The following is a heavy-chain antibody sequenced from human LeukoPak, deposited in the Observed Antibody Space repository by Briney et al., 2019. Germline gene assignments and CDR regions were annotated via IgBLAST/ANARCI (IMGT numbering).Heavy chain of an antibody. J-gene: IGHJ5*02. CDR1: GYSFTSYW. CDR2: IYPGDSDT. CDR3: ARIRFGELPNNWFDP. Sequence: ESPKISCKGSGYSFTSYWIGWVRQMPGKGLEWMGIIYPGDSDTRYGPSFQGQVTISADKSISTAYLQWSSLKASDTAMYYCARIRFGELPNNWFDPWGQGTLVTVSS. D-gene: IGHD3-10*01. V-gene: IGHV5-51*01.